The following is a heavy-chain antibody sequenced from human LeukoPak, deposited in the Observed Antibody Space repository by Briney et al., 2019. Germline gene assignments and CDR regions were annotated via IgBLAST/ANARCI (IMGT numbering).Heavy chain of an antibody. Sequence: EASVKVSCKASGYTFTSYYMHWVRQAPGQRLEWMGWINAGNGNTKYSQEFQGRVTITRDTSASTAYMELSSLRSEDTAVYYCARGDGAADPDYYYYYMDVWGKGTTVTVSS. CDR2: INAGNGNT. CDR1: GYTFTSYY. J-gene: IGHJ6*03. D-gene: IGHD6-13*01. V-gene: IGHV1-3*03. CDR3: ARGDGAADPDYYYYYMDV.